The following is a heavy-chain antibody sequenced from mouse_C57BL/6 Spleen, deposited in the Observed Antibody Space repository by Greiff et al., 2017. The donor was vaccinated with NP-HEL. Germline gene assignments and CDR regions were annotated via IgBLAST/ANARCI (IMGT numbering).Heavy chain of an antibody. V-gene: IGHV1-52*01. D-gene: IGHD4-1*02. CDR1: GYTFTSYW. CDR2: IDPSDSET. Sequence: VQLQQPGAELVRPGSSVKLSCKASGYTFTSYWMHWVKQRPIQGLEWIGNIDPSDSETHYNQKFKDKATLTVDKSSSTAYMQLSSLTSEDSAVYYCARSPPQLGRGYFDVWGTGTTVTVSS. CDR3: ARSPPQLGRGYFDV. J-gene: IGHJ1*03.